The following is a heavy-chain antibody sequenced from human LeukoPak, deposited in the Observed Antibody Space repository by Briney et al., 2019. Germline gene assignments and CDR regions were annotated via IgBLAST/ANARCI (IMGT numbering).Heavy chain of an antibody. CDR1: GGSISSYY. D-gene: IGHD3-10*01. Sequence: SETLSLTCTVSGGSISSYYWSWIRQPPGKGLEWIGYIYYSGSTNYNPSLKSRVTISVDTSKNQFSLKLSSVTAADTAVYYCAREKGSGSYPGDYWGQGTLVTVSS. CDR3: AREKGSGSYPGDY. J-gene: IGHJ4*02. V-gene: IGHV4-59*01. CDR2: IYYSGST.